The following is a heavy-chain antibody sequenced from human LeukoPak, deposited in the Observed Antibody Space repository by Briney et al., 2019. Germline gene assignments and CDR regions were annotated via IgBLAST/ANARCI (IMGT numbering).Heavy chain of an antibody. J-gene: IGHJ5*02. Sequence: SETLSLTCAVSGYSISSGYYWGWIRQPPGKGLEWIGSIYHSGSTYYNPSLKSRVTISVDTSKNQFSLKLTSVTAADTAIYYCARINVGNWFDPWGQGTLVTVSS. CDR2: IYHSGST. CDR3: ARINVGNWFDP. D-gene: IGHD2-8*01. V-gene: IGHV4-38-2*01. CDR1: GYSISSGYY.